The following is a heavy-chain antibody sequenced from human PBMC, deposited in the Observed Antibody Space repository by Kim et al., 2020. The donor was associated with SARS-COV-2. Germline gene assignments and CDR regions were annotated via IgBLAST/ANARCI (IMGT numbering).Heavy chain of an antibody. Sequence: ASVKVSCKASGYTFTSYGISWVRQAPGQGLEWMGWISAYNGNTNYAQKLQGRVTMTTDTSTSTAYMELRSLRSDDTAVYYCARGGYYILTGYHPGWFDPWGQGTLVTVSS. V-gene: IGHV1-18*01. CDR3: ARGGYYILTGYHPGWFDP. CDR1: GYTFTSYG. CDR2: ISAYNGNT. D-gene: IGHD3-9*01. J-gene: IGHJ5*02.